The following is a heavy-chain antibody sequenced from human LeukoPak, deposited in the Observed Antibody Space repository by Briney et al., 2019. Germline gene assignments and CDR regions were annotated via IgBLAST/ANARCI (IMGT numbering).Heavy chain of an antibody. CDR3: ARHPTYYYDSSGYQAVYYFDY. V-gene: IGHV4-39*01. D-gene: IGHD3-22*01. J-gene: IGHJ4*02. CDR2: IYYSEST. Sequence: SETRSLTCTVSGGSISSSSYYWGWIRQPPWKGLEWIGSIYYSESTYYNPTLKSRVTISVDTSKNQSSLKLSSVTAADTAVYYCARHPTYYYDSSGYQAVYYFDYWGQGTLVTVSS. CDR1: GGSISSSSYY.